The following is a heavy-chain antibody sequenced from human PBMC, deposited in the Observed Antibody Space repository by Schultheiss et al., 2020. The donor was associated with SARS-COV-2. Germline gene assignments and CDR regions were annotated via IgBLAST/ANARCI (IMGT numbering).Heavy chain of an antibody. J-gene: IGHJ5*02. V-gene: IGHV4-61*08. CDR2: IYYSGST. CDR1: GGSISSGGYY. CDR3: ASEVGTKSYNPSDR. Sequence: SETLSLTCTVSGGSISSGGYYWSWIRQHPGKGLEWIGYIYYSGSTNYNPSLKSRVTISVDTSKNQFSLKLSSVTAADTAVYYCASEVGTKSYNPSDRWGQVALVTVSS. D-gene: IGHD1-14*01.